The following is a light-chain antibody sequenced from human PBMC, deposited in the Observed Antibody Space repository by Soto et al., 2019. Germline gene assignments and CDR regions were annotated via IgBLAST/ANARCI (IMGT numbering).Light chain of an antibody. V-gene: IGKV1D-12*01. CDR2: AAS. CDR3: QQANSFPF. J-gene: IGKJ4*01. CDR1: QGISSW. Sequence: DIQMTQSPSSVSASVGDRVTITCRASQGISSWVAWYQQKPGKAPKLLIYAASSVQSGVPSRFSGSGSGTDFTITISSLQPEDFATYYCQQANSFPFFGGGTKVEIK.